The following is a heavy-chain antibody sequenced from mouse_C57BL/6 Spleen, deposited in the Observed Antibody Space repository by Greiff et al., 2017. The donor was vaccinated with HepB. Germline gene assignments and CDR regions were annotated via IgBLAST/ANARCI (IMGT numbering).Heavy chain of an antibody. CDR3: ARGVATDY. Sequence: VQLQQSGAELVKPGASVKLSCKASGYTFTSYWMQWVKQRPGQGLEWIGEIDPSDRYTNYNQKFKGKATLTVDTSSSTAYMQLSSLTSEDSAVYYCARGVATDYWGQGTTLTVSS. J-gene: IGHJ2*01. CDR1: GYTFTSYW. D-gene: IGHD1-1*02. CDR2: IDPSDRYT. V-gene: IGHV1-50*01.